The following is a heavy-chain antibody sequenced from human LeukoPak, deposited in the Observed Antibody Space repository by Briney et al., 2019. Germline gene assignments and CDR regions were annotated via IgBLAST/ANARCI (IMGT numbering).Heavy chain of an antibody. J-gene: IGHJ4*02. CDR3: ATCPQYSSSWYPDY. Sequence: PGGSLRLSCAASGFTFSSYSMNWVRHAPGKGLEWVSYISSSSSTIYYADSVKGRFTISRDNAKNSLYLQMNSLRDEDTAVYYCATCPQYSSSWYPDYWGQGTLVTVSS. CDR1: GFTFSSYS. D-gene: IGHD6-13*01. V-gene: IGHV3-48*02. CDR2: ISSSSSTI.